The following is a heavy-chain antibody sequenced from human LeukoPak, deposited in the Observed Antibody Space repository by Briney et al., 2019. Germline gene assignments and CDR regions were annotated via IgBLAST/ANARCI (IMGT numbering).Heavy chain of an antibody. CDR1: GYSFTSYW. D-gene: IGHD6-6*01. V-gene: IGHV5-51*01. CDR2: LYPGDSDT. Sequence: GESLKISCKGSGYSFTSYWIGWVRQMPGKGLEWMGILYPGDSDTRYSPSFQGQVTISADKSISTAYLQWSSLKASDTAMYYCARPAGLVRGLDAFDIWGQGTMVTVSS. CDR3: ARPAGLVRGLDAFDI. J-gene: IGHJ3*02.